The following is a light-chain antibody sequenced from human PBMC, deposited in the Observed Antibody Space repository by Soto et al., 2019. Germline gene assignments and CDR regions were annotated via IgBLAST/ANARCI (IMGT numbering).Light chain of an antibody. CDR3: QQINSYPRT. J-gene: IGKJ2*01. CDR2: AAS. CDR1: QGISSY. Sequence: IQLTQSPSSLSASVGDRVTITCRASQGISSYLAWYQQKPVKAPQLLIYAASTLQSGVPSRFSGSGSGTDFTLTISILQPEDVATYYCQQINSYPRTFGQGTKLEIK. V-gene: IGKV1-9*01.